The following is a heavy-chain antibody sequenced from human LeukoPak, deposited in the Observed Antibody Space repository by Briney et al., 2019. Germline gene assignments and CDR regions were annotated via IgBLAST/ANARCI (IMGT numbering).Heavy chain of an antibody. Sequence: PGGSLRLSCAASGFTFSSYSMNWVRQAPGKGLEWVSSISSSSNYIYYADSVKGRFTISRDNAKNSLYLQMNSLRAEDTAVYYCARDPSSGWYLKGRFDPWGQGTLVTVSS. CDR3: ARDPSSGWYLKGRFDP. CDR1: GFTFSSYS. J-gene: IGHJ5*02. D-gene: IGHD6-19*01. V-gene: IGHV3-21*01. CDR2: ISSSSNYI.